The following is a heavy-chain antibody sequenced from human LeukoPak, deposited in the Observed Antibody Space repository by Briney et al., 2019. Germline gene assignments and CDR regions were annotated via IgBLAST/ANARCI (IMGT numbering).Heavy chain of an antibody. V-gene: IGHV3-21*01. D-gene: IGHD1-7*01. CDR2: ISTAGSFK. CDR1: GFTFSSYN. CDR3: AREMPGIPATPDY. J-gene: IGHJ4*02. Sequence: GGSLRLSCAGSGFTFSSYNMIWVRQAPGKGLEWLSYISTAGSFKYYADSVKGRCTPSRDNAKNSLYLQMNSLRAEDTAVYYCAREMPGIPATPDYWGQGTLVTVSS.